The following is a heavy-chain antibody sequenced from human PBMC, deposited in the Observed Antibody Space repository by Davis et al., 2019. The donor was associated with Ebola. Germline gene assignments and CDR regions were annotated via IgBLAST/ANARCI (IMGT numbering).Heavy chain of an antibody. J-gene: IGHJ6*02. D-gene: IGHD2/OR15-2a*01. Sequence: GGSLTPSCALSGLTLSSYATSWVRQVPGKGLEWVSATIGSGATTYHADSVKGRPSTSRDTSKNTLYLQMNSLRADDTALYYCAKGGARYFYHYYGMDVWGQGTTVTVSS. CDR1: GLTLSSYA. CDR3: AKGGARYFYHYYGMDV. V-gene: IGHV3-23*01. CDR2: TIGSGATT.